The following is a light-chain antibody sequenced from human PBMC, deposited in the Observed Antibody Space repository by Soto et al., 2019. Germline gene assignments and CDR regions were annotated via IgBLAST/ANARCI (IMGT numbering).Light chain of an antibody. CDR3: QQRSNWWT. J-gene: IGKJ1*01. CDR2: GAS. CDR1: QSVSSN. V-gene: IGKV3-11*01. Sequence: KQSSVTLSLNRGERSTRSCRASQSVSSNLAWYQQKPGQAPRLLIYGASTRATGIPARFSGSGSGTDFTLTISRLETEDFAVYYCQQRSNWWTFGQGSKVDI.